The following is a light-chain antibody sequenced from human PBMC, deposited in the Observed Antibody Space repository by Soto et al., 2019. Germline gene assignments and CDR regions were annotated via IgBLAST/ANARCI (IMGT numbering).Light chain of an antibody. Sequence: EIVLTQSPGTLSLSPGERVTLSCRASQSFSGNYLTWYQHKPGQAPRLLIYGSYHRATGIPDRFSGSGSGTDFTLTISSLQPDDLATYYCHQYNTYSTFGQGTKVDIK. V-gene: IGKV3-20*01. J-gene: IGKJ1*01. CDR1: QSFSGNY. CDR2: GSY. CDR3: HQYNTYST.